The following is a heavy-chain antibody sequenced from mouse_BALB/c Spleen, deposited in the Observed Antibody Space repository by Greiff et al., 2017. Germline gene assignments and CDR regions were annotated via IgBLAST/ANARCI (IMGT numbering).Heavy chain of an antibody. D-gene: IGHD4-1*01. Sequence: VQLQQSGAELVRPGALVKLSCKASGFNIKDTYMHWVKQRPEQGLEWIGRIDPANGNTKYDPKFQGKATITADTSSNTAYLQLSSLTSEDTAVYYCARFWDLAYWGQGTLVTVSA. CDR2: IDPANGNT. J-gene: IGHJ3*01. V-gene: IGHV14-3*02. CDR1: GFNIKDTY. CDR3: ARFWDLAY.